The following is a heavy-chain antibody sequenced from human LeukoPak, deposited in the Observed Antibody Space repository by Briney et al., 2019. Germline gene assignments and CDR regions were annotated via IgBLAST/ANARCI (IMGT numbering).Heavy chain of an antibody. Sequence: PGGSLRLSCAASGFTFSRYVMHWVRQAPGKGLEWVALMSHDGTTTNYPDSVKGRFTISRDDSKNTLYLQMNSLRTEDTAVFYCAREGYSSGRAAAFDYWGQGTLVTVSS. J-gene: IGHJ4*02. V-gene: IGHV3-30*03. D-gene: IGHD6-19*01. CDR1: GFTFSRYV. CDR2: MSHDGTTT. CDR3: AREGYSSGRAAAFDY.